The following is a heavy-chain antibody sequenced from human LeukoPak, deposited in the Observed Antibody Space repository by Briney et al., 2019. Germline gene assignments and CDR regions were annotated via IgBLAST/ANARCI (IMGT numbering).Heavy chain of an antibody. CDR3: ARARSSYGYGDAFDI. V-gene: IGHV3-23*01. CDR1: GFTFSSYG. J-gene: IGHJ3*02. CDR2: ISGSGGST. Sequence: GGTLRLSCAASGFTFSSYGMSWVRQAPGKGLEWVSAISGSGGSTYYADSVKGRFTISRDNSKNTLYLQMNSLRAEDTAVYYCARARSSYGYGDAFDIWGQGTMVTVSS. D-gene: IGHD5-18*01.